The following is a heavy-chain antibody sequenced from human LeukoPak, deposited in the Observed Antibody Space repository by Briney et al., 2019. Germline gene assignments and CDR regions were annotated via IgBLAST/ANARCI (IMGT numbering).Heavy chain of an antibody. Sequence: GESLKISCKGSGYDFPGFWIAWVRQVPGKGLEWMGIIYPGDSDTRYSPSFQGQVTISADKSISTAYLQWSSLKASDTAMYYCARGLERPMDAFDIWGQGTMVTVSS. V-gene: IGHV5-51*01. D-gene: IGHD1-1*01. CDR2: IYPGDSDT. CDR1: GYDFPGFW. CDR3: ARGLERPMDAFDI. J-gene: IGHJ3*02.